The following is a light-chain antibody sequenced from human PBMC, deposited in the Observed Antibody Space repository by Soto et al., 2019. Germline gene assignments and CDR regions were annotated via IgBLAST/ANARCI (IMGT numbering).Light chain of an antibody. CDR2: GAS. J-gene: IGKJ1*01. CDR1: QTSGNK. V-gene: IGKV3-15*01. Sequence: EIVHAQSPATLSVSPLARVTLSCRATQTSGNKLGWYLQRPGQAPRLLMYGASTRATDIPARFSGSGSGTEFTLTITGLHSEDFAVYYCQQYNGWPWTFGLGTKVDIK. CDR3: QQYNGWPWT.